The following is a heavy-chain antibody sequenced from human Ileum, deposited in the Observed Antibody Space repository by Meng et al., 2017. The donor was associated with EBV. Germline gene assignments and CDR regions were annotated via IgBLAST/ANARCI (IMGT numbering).Heavy chain of an antibody. Sequence: VHREDSGQGLGKPSGTLPLPCTVSGDFISSNSWWTWVRQPPGKGLEWIGDIYHSGDSNYNPSLKSRVTISLDNSNNQFSLTLSSVTAADTAVYYCARDPIPVPGRNFDYWGQGTLVTVSS. CDR1: GDFISSNSW. J-gene: IGHJ4*02. CDR3: ARDPIPVPGRNFDY. D-gene: IGHD6-19*01. CDR2: IYHSGDS. V-gene: IGHV4-4*02.